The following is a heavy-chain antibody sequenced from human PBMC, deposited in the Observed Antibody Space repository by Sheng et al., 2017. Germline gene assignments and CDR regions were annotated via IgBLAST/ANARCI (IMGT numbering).Heavy chain of an antibody. V-gene: IGHV3-48*03. J-gene: IGHJ4*02. CDR1: GFTFSSNE. D-gene: IGHD2-21*01. CDR2: ISGGGSTK. Sequence: EVQLVESGGDLVQPGGSLRLSCAASGFTFSSNEMNWVRQAPGKGLEWISYISGGGSTKYYAESVKGRFIISRDNAKNSLFLQMNSLRAEDTAVYYCARAAGQGDWGQGTVVTVSS. CDR3: ARAAGQGD.